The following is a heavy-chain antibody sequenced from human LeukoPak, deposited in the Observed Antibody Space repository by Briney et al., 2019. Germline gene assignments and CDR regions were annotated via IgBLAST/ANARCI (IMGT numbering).Heavy chain of an antibody. CDR1: GGSISSSNW. CDR2: IYHSGST. V-gene: IGHV4-4*02. CDR3: ARDGHSSGWPLIDY. Sequence: SETLSLTCAVSGGSISSSNWWSWVRQPPGQGLEWIGEIYHSGSTNYNPSLKSRVTISVDKSKNQFSLKLSSVTAADTAVYYCARDGHSSGWPLIDYWGQGTLVTVSS. D-gene: IGHD6-19*01. J-gene: IGHJ4*02.